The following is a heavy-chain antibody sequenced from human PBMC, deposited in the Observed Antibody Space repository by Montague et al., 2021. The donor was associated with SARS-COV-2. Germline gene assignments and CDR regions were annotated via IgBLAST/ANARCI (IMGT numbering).Heavy chain of an antibody. D-gene: IGHD3-22*01. CDR2: IYHRGST. J-gene: IGHJ4*02. V-gene: IGHV4-39*07. Sequence: SETLSLTCTVSGGSISSSSYYWAWIRQPPGKGLEWIGSIYHRGSTNYNPSLKSRVTISVDTSKNQFSLKMTSVTAADTAVYYCARGRQHINMVVVVVTGGEYYFDFWGQGTLVAVSS. CDR3: ARGRQHINMVVVVVTGGEYYFDF. CDR1: GGSISSSSYY.